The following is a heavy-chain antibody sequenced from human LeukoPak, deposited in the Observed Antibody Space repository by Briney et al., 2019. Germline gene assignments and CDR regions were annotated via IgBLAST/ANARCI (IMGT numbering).Heavy chain of an antibody. CDR2: IYYSGST. J-gene: IGHJ5*02. D-gene: IGHD3-10*01. CDR3: ARGRADYYGSGSYYKGDNWFDP. V-gene: IGHV4-31*03. CDR1: CVSISSGGYY. Sequence: SETLSLTCTVSCVSISSGGYYWSWIRQHPGKGLEWIVYIYYSGSTYYNPSLKSRVTISVDTSKNQFSLKLSSVTAADTAVYYCARGRADYYGSGSYYKGDNWFDPWGQGTLVTVSS.